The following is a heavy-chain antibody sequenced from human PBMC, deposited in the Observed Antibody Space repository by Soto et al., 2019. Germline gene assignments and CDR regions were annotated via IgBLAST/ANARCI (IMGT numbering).Heavy chain of an antibody. CDR1: GFTFSSYG. Sequence: GGSLRLSCAASGFTFSSYGMHWVRQAPGKGLEWVAVISYDGSNKYYADSVKGRFNISRDNSKNTLYLQINSLGATDTPVYYCAKDYFLYDFWSGYTLSCYYGMEVWGQWTTVTVSS. J-gene: IGHJ6*02. V-gene: IGHV3-30*18. CDR3: AKDYFLYDFWSGYTLSCYYGMEV. CDR2: ISYDGSNK. D-gene: IGHD3-3*01.